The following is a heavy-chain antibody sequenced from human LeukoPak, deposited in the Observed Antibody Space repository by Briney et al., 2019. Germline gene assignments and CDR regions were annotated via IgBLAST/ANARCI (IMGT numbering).Heavy chain of an antibody. J-gene: IGHJ4*02. CDR3: ARMVYGSGSYWVYFDY. Sequence: SSETLSLTCAVSGGSISSSNWWSWVRQPPGKGLEWIGEIYHSGSTNYNPSLKSRVTISVDKSKNQFSLKLSSVTAADTAVYYCARMVYGSGSYWVYFDYWGQGTLVTVSS. CDR2: IYHSGST. D-gene: IGHD3-10*01. V-gene: IGHV4-4*02. CDR1: GGSISSSNW.